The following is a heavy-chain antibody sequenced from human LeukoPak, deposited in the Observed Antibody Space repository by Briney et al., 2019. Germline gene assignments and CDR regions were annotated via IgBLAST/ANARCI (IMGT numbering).Heavy chain of an antibody. CDR2: ISGSGDNT. J-gene: IGHJ4*02. Sequence: GGSLRLSCAASGFIFSSYAMTWVRQAPGKGLEWVSVISGSGDNTYYADSVKGRFTISRDISKNTLYLQMNSLRAEDTAVYYCARDFGDHSSSWYLDYWGQGTLVTVSS. CDR1: GFIFSSYA. D-gene: IGHD6-13*01. CDR3: ARDFGDHSSSWYLDY. V-gene: IGHV3-23*01.